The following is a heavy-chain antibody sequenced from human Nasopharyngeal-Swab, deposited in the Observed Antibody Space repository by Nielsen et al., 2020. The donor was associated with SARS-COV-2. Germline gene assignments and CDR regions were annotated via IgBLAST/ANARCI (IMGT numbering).Heavy chain of an antibody. Sequence: ESLNLPCASSGFRLRTYWMTLVRQAPGTGLEWVANIKQDGSEKYYVDSVKGRFTVSRDNPKNLLYLQVNSLRAEDTAVYYCARQGVFVPAYFHQYYMDVWGKGTTVTVSS. CDR3: ARQGVFVPAYFHQYYMDV. CDR1: GFRLRTYW. CDR2: IKQDGSEK. D-gene: IGHD3-16*02. V-gene: IGHV3-7*03. J-gene: IGHJ6*03.